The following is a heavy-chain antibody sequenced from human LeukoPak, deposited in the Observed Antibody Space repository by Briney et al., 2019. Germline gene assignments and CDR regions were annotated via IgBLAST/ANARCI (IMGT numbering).Heavy chain of an antibody. CDR3: ARRPTYYYGSGRSIRPFDY. CDR2: INHSGST. J-gene: IGHJ4*02. V-gene: IGHV4-34*01. CDR1: GGSFSGYY. D-gene: IGHD3-10*01. Sequence: SSETLSLTCAVYGGSFSGYYWSWIRQPPGKGLEWIGEINHSGSTNYNPSLKSRVTISVDTSKNQFSLKLSSVTAADTAVYYCARRPTYYYGSGRSIRPFDYWGQGTLVTVSS.